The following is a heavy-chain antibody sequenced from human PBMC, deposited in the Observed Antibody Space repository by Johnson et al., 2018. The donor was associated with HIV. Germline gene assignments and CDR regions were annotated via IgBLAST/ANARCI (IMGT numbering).Heavy chain of an antibody. V-gene: IGHV3-66*01. CDR2: IYSDGST. CDR3: ARAPEVWELRHPGTFDV. Sequence: EVQLVESGGGLVQPGGSLKLACAASGFTFSGSALHWVRQASGKGLEWVSFIYSDGSTYYADSVKGRFTISRDNSKNTVYLQMNSLRAEDTAVYYCARAPEVWELRHPGTFDVWGQGTLVTVSS. CDR1: GFTFSGSA. D-gene: IGHD3-3*01. J-gene: IGHJ3*01.